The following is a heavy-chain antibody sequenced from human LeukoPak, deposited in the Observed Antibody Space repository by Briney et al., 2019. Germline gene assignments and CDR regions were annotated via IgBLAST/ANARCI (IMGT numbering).Heavy chain of an antibody. CDR3: AKLVKERVTTVTKSYYFDY. J-gene: IGHJ4*02. CDR1: GFTFSSYA. V-gene: IGHV3-23*01. D-gene: IGHD4-17*01. Sequence: PGGSLRLSCAASGFTFSSYAMSWVRQAPGKGLDWVSAISGSGGSTYYADSVKGRFTISRDNSKNTLYLQMNSLRAEDTAVYYCAKLVKERVTTVTKSYYFDYWGQGTLVTVSS. CDR2: ISGSGGST.